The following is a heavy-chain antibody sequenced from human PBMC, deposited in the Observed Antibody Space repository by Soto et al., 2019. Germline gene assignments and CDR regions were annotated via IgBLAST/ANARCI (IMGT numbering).Heavy chain of an antibody. V-gene: IGHV4-34*01. D-gene: IGHD2-21*02. CDR3: AGPSLCGGDCFFFDF. Sequence: PSETLSLTCAVYGGALSGSYCSWIRQPPGKGLEWIGEINHSGSTNYNPSLKSRVTISADTSKNQFSVNLGCVNGYDTDVYYCAGPSLCGGDCFFFDFWGQGTLVTVSS. J-gene: IGHJ4*02. CDR2: INHSGST. CDR1: GGALSGSY.